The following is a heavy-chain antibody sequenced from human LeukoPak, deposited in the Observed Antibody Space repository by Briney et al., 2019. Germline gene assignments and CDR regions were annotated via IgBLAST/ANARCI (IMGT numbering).Heavy chain of an antibody. J-gene: IGHJ5*02. Sequence: GASVKVSCKASGGTFSSYTISWVRQAPGQGLEWMGRIIPILGIANYAQKFQGRVTITADKSTNTAYMELSSLRSEDTAVYYCARYYDFWSGSPDNWFDPWGQGTLVSVSS. D-gene: IGHD3-3*01. V-gene: IGHV1-69*02. CDR1: GGTFSSYT. CDR2: IIPILGIA. CDR3: ARYYDFWSGSPDNWFDP.